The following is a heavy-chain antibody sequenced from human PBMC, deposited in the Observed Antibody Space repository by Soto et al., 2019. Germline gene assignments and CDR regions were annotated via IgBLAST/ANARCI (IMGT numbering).Heavy chain of an antibody. Sequence: GGSLRLSCAASGFTFSSYAMTWVRQAPGKGLEWVSTISGTGGNTYYADSVKGRFTISRDNSKNTVYLQMNSLRAEDTAVYYCVKAVYLLDFDFWGQGTLVTVSS. CDR1: GFTFSSYA. CDR3: VKAVYLLDFDF. J-gene: IGHJ4*02. D-gene: IGHD1-20*01. V-gene: IGHV3-23*01. CDR2: ISGTGGNT.